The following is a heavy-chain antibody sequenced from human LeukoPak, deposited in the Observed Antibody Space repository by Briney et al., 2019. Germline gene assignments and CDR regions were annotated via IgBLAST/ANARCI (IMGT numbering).Heavy chain of an antibody. CDR2: FDPEDGET. V-gene: IGHV1-24*01. CDR3: ATDRVDYYGMDV. Sequence: ASVKVSCKVSGYTLTELSMHWVRQAPGKGLEWMGGFDPEDGETIYAQKFQDRVTMTEDTSTDTAYMELSSLRSEDTAVYYCATDRVDYYGMDVWGQGTTVTVSS. CDR1: GYTLTELS. J-gene: IGHJ6*02.